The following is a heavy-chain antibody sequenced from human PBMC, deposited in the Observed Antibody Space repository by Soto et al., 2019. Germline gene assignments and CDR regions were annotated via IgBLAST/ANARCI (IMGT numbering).Heavy chain of an antibody. CDR3: ARGRYGDY. Sequence: QVHLVQSGAEVKKPGASVKVSCQASGYAFTTYRITWVRQAPGQGLEWMGWISAHNGNTNYAQKLQGRVTVTRDTSTSTAYMDLRSLRSDDTAVYYCARGRYGDYWGQGALVTVSS. CDR2: ISAHNGNT. J-gene: IGHJ4*02. D-gene: IGHD1-1*01. CDR1: GYAFTTYR. V-gene: IGHV1-18*01.